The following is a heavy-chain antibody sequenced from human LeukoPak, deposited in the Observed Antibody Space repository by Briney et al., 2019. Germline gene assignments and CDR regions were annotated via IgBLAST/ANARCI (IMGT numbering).Heavy chain of an antibody. V-gene: IGHV4-59*01. CDR3: ATGPNDFWSGYPAYFDY. Sequence: SETLSLTCTVSGGSISSYYWSWIRQPPGKGLEWIGYIYYSGSTNYNPSLKSRVTISVDTSKNQFSLKLSSVTAADTAVYYCATGPNDFWSGYPAYFDYWGQGTLVTVSS. J-gene: IGHJ4*02. CDR1: GGSISSYY. D-gene: IGHD3-3*01. CDR2: IYYSGST.